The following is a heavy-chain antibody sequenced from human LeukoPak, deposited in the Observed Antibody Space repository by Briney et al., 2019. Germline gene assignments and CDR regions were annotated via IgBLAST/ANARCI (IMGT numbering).Heavy chain of an antibody. CDR3: AAIVGATHDAFDI. CDR2: IMPMFGKA. J-gene: IGHJ3*02. CDR1: GGTFSSYD. Sequence: SVKVSCKASGGTFSSYDISWVRQAPGQGLEWMGGIMPMFGKANYAQKFQGRVTTTADKATSTAYMELSSLRSEDTAVYYCAAIVGATHDAFDIWGQGTMVTVSS. V-gene: IGHV1-69*06. D-gene: IGHD1-26*01.